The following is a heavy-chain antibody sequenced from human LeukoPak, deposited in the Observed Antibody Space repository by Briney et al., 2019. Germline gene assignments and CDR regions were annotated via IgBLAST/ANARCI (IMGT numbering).Heavy chain of an antibody. CDR1: GFTGSSHY. J-gene: IGHJ4*02. CDR3: AKHLGYSSSHTDY. CDR2: IYRGDGT. V-gene: IGHV3-66*04. D-gene: IGHD6-13*01. Sequence: GGSLRLSCVASGFTGSSHYMSWVRQAPGKGLEWVSVIYRGDGTYYADSVKGRFTISRDNSRNTLYLQMNSLRAEDTAVYYCAKHLGYSSSHTDYWGQGTLVTVSS.